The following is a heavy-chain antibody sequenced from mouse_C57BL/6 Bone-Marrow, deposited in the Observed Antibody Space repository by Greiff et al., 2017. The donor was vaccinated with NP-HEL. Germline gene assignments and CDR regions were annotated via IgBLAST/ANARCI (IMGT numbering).Heavy chain of an antibody. CDR1: GFTFSDYG. J-gene: IGHJ4*01. V-gene: IGHV5-15*01. Sequence: EVHLVESGGGLVQPGGSLKLSCAASGFTFSDYGMAWVRQAPRKGPEWVAFISNLAYSIYYADTVTGRFTISRENAKNTLYLEMSSLRSEDTAMYYCARHRTGYYYAMDYWGQGTSVTVSS. CDR3: ARHRTGYYYAMDY. CDR2: ISNLAYSI. D-gene: IGHD2-2*01.